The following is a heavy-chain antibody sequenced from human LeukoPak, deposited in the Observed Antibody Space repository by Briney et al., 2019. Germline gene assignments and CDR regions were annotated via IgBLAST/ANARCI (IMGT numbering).Heavy chain of an antibody. V-gene: IGHV1-46*01. D-gene: IGHD4-23*01. Sequence: GASVKVSCKASGYTFTSYYMHWVRQAPGQGLEWMGIINPSGGSTSYAQKFQGRVTMTRDTSTSTVYMELSSLRSEDTAVYYCARDLTTVVTPDYFDYWGQGTLATVSS. J-gene: IGHJ4*02. CDR2: INPSGGST. CDR1: GYTFTSYY. CDR3: ARDLTTVVTPDYFDY.